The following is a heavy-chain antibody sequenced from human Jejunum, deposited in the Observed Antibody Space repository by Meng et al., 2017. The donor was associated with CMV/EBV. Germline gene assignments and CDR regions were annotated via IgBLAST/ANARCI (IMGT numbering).Heavy chain of an antibody. CDR1: GFNFGIYW. CDR2: LYSGGAT. CDR3: ARDGGTTVATYIDF. J-gene: IGHJ4*02. D-gene: IGHD4-23*01. Sequence: SGFNFGIYWMSLVRQAPGKGLEWVTSLYSGGATYYTHSVVGRFTVSRDTSKNTLYLQMNNLRTDDSAIYYCARDGGTTVATYIDFWGQGSLVTVSS. V-gene: IGHV3-53*05.